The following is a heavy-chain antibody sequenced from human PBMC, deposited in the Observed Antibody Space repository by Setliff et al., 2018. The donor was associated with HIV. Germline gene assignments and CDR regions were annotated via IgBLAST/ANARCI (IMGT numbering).Heavy chain of an antibody. D-gene: IGHD3-10*01. CDR3: ARNFGLSPSGKYYYYYGMDI. CDR1: GYSFTKYE. Sequence: RASVKVSCKASGYSFTKYEINWVRQAPGQGLEWLGWVSPSIGNSDFAQKFKGRISLTTDTSIRTAYMELRGLKSDDTAVYYCARNFGLSPSGKYYYYYGMDIWGQGTMVTVSS. J-gene: IGHJ6*02. V-gene: IGHV1-8*01. CDR2: VSPSIGNS.